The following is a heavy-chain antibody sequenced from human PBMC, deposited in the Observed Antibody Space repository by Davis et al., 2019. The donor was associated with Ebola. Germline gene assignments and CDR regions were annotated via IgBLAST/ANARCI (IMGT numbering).Heavy chain of an antibody. V-gene: IGHV5-51*01. CDR2: IFPGDSDPFT. Sequence: GESLKISCQGSGNTFNTYWIGCVRQMPGKGLEWMGLIFPGDSDPFTRYGPSFQGHVTLSADKSISTAYLQWSSLKASDTAMYYCARHPPGDWNDIYYYYMDVWGKGTTVTVSS. CDR1: GNTFNTYW. J-gene: IGHJ6*03. D-gene: IGHD1-1*01. CDR3: ARHPPGDWNDIYYYYMDV.